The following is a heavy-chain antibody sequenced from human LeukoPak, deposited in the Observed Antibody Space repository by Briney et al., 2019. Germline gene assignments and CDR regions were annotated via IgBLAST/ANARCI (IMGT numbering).Heavy chain of an antibody. J-gene: IGHJ6*03. V-gene: IGHV3-66*02. Sequence: GGSLRLSCAASGFTVSSNYMSWIRQAPGKGLEWVSIFYSGGHTYYADSVKGRFTISRDNSKNTLYLQMNSLRAEDTAVYYCARGEYYYYYYMDVWGRGTTVTVSS. D-gene: IGHD3-10*01. CDR2: FYSGGHT. CDR3: ARGEYYYYYYMDV. CDR1: GFTVSSNY.